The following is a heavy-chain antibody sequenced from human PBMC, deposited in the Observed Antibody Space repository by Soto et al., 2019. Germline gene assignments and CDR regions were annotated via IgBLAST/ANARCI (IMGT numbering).Heavy chain of an antibody. D-gene: IGHD4-17*01. V-gene: IGHV3-11*01. CDR3: ARDPISGDYGGNYQWGWFDP. Sequence: QVQLVESGGGLVKPGGSLRLSCAASGFTFSDYYMSWIRQAPGKGLEWVSYISSSGSTINYADSVKGRFTISRDNAKNSLYLQMNSLRAEDTAVYYCARDPISGDYGGNYQWGWFDPWAQGTLVTVSS. CDR1: GFTFSDYY. J-gene: IGHJ5*02. CDR2: ISSSGSTI.